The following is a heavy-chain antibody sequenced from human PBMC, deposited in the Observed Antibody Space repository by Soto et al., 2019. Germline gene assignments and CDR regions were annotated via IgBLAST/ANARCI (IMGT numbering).Heavy chain of an antibody. CDR1: GGSFSGYY. CDR2: INHSGST. V-gene: IGHV4-34*01. CDR3: AREYDFWSGYSAYYGMDV. Sequence: SETLSLTCAVYGGSFSGYYWSWIRQPPGKGLEWIGEINHSGSTNYNPSLKSRVTISVDTSKNQFSLKLSSVTAADTAVYYCAREYDFWSGYSAYYGMDVWGQGTTVTVSS. J-gene: IGHJ6*02. D-gene: IGHD3-3*01.